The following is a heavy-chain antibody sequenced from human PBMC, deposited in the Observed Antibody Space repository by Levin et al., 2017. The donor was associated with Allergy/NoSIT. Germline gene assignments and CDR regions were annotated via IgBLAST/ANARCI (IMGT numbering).Heavy chain of an antibody. D-gene: IGHD5-18*01. V-gene: IGHV3-23*01. Sequence: ASVKVSCAASGFTFSSYAMSWVRQAPGKGLEWVSAISGSGGSTYYADSVKGRFTISRDNSKNTLYLQMNSLRAEDTAVYYCAKLLVDTAMVTTDYWGQGTLVTVSS. CDR3: AKLLVDTAMVTTDY. CDR1: GFTFSSYA. J-gene: IGHJ4*02. CDR2: ISGSGGST.